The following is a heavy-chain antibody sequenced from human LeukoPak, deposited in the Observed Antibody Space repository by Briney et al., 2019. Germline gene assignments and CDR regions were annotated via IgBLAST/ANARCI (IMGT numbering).Heavy chain of an antibody. CDR2: IYYSGST. CDR3: ARGMRGIYSGYDWGYYYYGMDV. D-gene: IGHD5-12*01. J-gene: IGHJ6*02. CDR1: GGSISSYY. Sequence: PSETLSLTCTVSGGSISSYYWSWIRQPPGKGLEWIGYIYYSGSTNYNPSLKSRVTISVDTSKNQFSLKLSSVTAADTAVYYCARGMRGIYSGYDWGYYYYGMDVWGQGTTVTVSS. V-gene: IGHV4-59*01.